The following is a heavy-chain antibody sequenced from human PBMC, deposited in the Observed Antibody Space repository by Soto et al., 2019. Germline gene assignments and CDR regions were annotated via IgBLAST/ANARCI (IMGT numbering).Heavy chain of an antibody. D-gene: IGHD3-10*01. CDR1: GSTFSSYA. Sequence: SVKVSSKASGSTFSSYAISWVRQAPGQGLEWMGGIIPIFGTANCAQKFQGRVTITADESTSTAYMELRSLRSEDTAVYYCARGLKLLRFGELLSDSRPFDYRGQGTPVTVSS. J-gene: IGHJ4*02. V-gene: IGHV1-69*13. CDR2: IIPIFGTA. CDR3: ARGLKLLRFGELLSDSRPFDY.